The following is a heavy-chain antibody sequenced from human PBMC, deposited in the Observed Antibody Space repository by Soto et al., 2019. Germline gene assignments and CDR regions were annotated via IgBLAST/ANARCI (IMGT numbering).Heavy chain of an antibody. D-gene: IGHD3-10*01. V-gene: IGHV4-34*01. CDR3: ARALGSEGVVSPIDF. J-gene: IGHJ4*02. CDR2: INHSGTT. CDR1: DGSFSGYY. Sequence: QVQLQQWGAGLLKSAETLSLTCAVYDGSFSGYYWTWIRQPPGKGLEWIGEINHSGTTKYNPSLKSRLTISVDTSKNQFYLKLSSVTAADTAVYYCARALGSEGVVSPIDFWGQARLVTVSS.